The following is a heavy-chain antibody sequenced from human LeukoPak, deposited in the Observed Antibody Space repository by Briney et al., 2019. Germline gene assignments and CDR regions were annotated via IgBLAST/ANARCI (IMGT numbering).Heavy chain of an antibody. Sequence: GGSLRLSCAASGFTFSSYGMHWVRQAPGKGLEWVAFIRYDGSDKYYADSVKGRFTVSRDNSKNTLYLQMNSLRAEDTALYHCARKRGYSGSYSLDYWGQGTLVTVSS. CDR3: ARKRGYSGSYSLDY. D-gene: IGHD1-26*01. J-gene: IGHJ4*02. CDR1: GFTFSSYG. CDR2: IRYDGSDK. V-gene: IGHV3-30*02.